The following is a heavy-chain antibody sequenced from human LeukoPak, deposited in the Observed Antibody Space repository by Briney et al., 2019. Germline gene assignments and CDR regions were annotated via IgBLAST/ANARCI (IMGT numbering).Heavy chain of an antibody. D-gene: IGHD5-24*01. CDR3: ARDHAGMARTGAFDI. CDR2: IIPIFGTA. CDR1: GGTFSGYA. Sequence: ASVKVSCKASGGTFSGYAISWVRQAPGQGLEWMGGIIPIFGTANYAQKFQGRVTITADKSTSTAYMELGSLRSEDTAVYYCARDHAGMARTGAFDIWGQGTMVTVSS. J-gene: IGHJ3*02. V-gene: IGHV1-69*06.